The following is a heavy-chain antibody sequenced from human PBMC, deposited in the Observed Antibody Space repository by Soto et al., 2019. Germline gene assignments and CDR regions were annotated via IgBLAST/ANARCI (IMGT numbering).Heavy chain of an antibody. Sequence: GRSLRLSCAASGFTFSSYAISWVRQAPGKGLEWVSAISGSGGSTYYADSVKGRFTISRDNSKNTLYLQMNSLRAEDTAVYYCAKDHEYQLLFSISGYYFDYWGQGTLVTVSS. CDR3: AKDHEYQLLFSISGYYFDY. J-gene: IGHJ4*02. D-gene: IGHD2-2*01. V-gene: IGHV3-23*01. CDR1: GFTFSSYA. CDR2: ISGSGGST.